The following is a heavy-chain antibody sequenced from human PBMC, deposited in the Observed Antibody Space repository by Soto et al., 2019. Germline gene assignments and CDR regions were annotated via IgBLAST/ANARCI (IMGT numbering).Heavy chain of an antibody. Sequence: QLQLQESGPGLVKPSQTLSLTCTVSGDSITSGEYYWSWIRQPPGQGLEWIGYIYYTGTTHFNPSLKSRLTMSKKTSKNPLSLKLSSLTAADTAVYYCARDRRYISCSYVNFDYWGQGTLVTVSS. J-gene: IGHJ4*02. D-gene: IGHD3-16*01. CDR2: IYYTGTT. CDR3: ARDRRYISCSYVNFDY. V-gene: IGHV4-30-4*01. CDR1: GDSITSGEYY.